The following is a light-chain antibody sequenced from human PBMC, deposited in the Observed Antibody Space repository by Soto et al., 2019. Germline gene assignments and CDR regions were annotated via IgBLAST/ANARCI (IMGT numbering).Light chain of an antibody. CDR3: LQHNSYPFI. CDR2: AAS. V-gene: IGKV1-17*01. Sequence: DIQMTQSPSSLSASVGDRVTITCRASQGIRNGLGWYQQKPGKAPKRLIYAASSLQSGVPSRFRGSGSGTEFTLTISSLQPEDFATYYCLQHNSYPFIFGPGTKVDIE. CDR1: QGIRNG. J-gene: IGKJ3*01.